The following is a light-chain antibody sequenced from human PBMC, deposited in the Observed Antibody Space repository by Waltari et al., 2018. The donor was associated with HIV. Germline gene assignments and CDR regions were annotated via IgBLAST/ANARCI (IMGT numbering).Light chain of an antibody. CDR2: KDI. V-gene: IGLV3-25*03. CDR1: ARPKQY. J-gene: IGLJ3*02. Sequence: SYDLTQTPSVSVSPGQTARLNCPSGARPKQYSSWHRQKAGQAPILLIYKDIERPSGIPERISGSGSGTGVTLTITDVQAEDEGDYFCQSTDHDGTWVFGGGTKLTVL. CDR3: QSTDHDGTWV.